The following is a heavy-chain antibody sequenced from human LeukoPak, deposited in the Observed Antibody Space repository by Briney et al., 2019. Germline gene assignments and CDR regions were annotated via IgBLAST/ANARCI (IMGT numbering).Heavy chain of an antibody. CDR1: GYTFTDYY. CDR2: VDPEDGET. V-gene: IGHV1-69-2*01. Sequence: ASVKVSCKVSGYTFTDYYMHWVQQAPGKGLEWMGLVDPEDGETIYTEKFQGRVTITADTSTDTAYMELSSLRSEDTAVYYCATTLLTSRGTSDAFDIWGQGTMVTVSS. CDR3: ATTLLTSRGTSDAFDI. J-gene: IGHJ3*02. D-gene: IGHD1-1*01.